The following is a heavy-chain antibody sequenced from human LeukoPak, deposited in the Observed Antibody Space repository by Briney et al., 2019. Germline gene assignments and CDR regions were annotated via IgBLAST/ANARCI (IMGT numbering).Heavy chain of an antibody. CDR1: GYTFTAYY. Sequence: GASVKVSCKASGYTFTAYYLHWVRQAPRQGLEWMGWINSNSGDTNYAQNFQGRVTMTRDTSINTAYMELSRLRSDDTAVYYCARGFVKDGYNLIVPFDYWGQGTLVTVSS. CDR2: INSNSGDT. J-gene: IGHJ4*02. CDR3: ARGFVKDGYNLIVPFDY. V-gene: IGHV1-2*02. D-gene: IGHD5-24*01.